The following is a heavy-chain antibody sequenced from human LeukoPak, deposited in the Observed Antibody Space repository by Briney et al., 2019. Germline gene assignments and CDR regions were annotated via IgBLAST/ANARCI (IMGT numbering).Heavy chain of an antibody. J-gene: IGHJ4*02. V-gene: IGHV3-7*01. D-gene: IGHD4-17*01. Sequence: GGSLRLSCAASGFSFSSSWLSWVRQAPGKGLEWVVDLHPDGSSTIYYVDSVKGRFTVSRDNAKNLGYLQMNNLRVEDTAIYYCARDPHYGALDYWGQGIRVTVSS. CDR3: ARDPHYGALDY. CDR2: LHPDGSSTI. CDR1: GFSFSSSW.